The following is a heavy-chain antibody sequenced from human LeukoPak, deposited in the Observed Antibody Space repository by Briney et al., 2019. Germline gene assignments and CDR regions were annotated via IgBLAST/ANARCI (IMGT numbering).Heavy chain of an antibody. V-gene: IGHV3-53*01. J-gene: IGHJ4*02. D-gene: IGHD5-24*01. CDR2: VDGGSKT. Sequence: GGSLRLSCAASESIVSSRFMAWVRQAPGKGLEWVSVVDGGSKTYYADSVKGRFTISRDNSKNTLYLQMNNMRAEDTAVYFCGRDDADVQNYGIQYWGQGTLVTVSS. CDR1: ESIVSSRF. CDR3: GRDDADVQNYGIQY.